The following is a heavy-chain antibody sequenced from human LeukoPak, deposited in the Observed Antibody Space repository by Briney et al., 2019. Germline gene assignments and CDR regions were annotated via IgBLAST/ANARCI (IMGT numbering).Heavy chain of an antibody. CDR2: INHSGST. J-gene: IGHJ4*02. Sequence: SETLSLTCAVYGESFSGYYWSWIRQPPGKGLEWIGEINHSGSTNYNPSLKSRVTISVDTSKNQFSLKLSSVTAADTAVYYCARKGRTVTTPPDYWGQGTLVTVSS. V-gene: IGHV4-34*01. CDR1: GESFSGYY. CDR3: ARKGRTVTTPPDY. D-gene: IGHD4-17*01.